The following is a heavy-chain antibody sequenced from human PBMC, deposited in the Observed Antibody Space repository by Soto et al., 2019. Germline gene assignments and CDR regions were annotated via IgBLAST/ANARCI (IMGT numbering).Heavy chain of an antibody. V-gene: IGHV3-23*01. Sequence: GGSLRLSCAASGVTFKSYAMSWVRQAPGKGLEWVSGISGSGGSTDYADSVKGRFTISRDNSKNALYLQMNSLRVEDTALYYCAKGQYSGVAGGLDDWGQGTLVTVSS. D-gene: IGHD1-26*01. CDR2: ISGSGGST. CDR1: GVTFKSYA. CDR3: AKGQYSGVAGGLDD. J-gene: IGHJ4*02.